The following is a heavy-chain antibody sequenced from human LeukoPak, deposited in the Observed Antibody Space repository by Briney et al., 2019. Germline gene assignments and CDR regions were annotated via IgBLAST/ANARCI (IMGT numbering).Heavy chain of an antibody. J-gene: IGHJ6*02. CDR2: ISNDGSKK. Sequence: PGGSLRLSCAASGFTFSSYVIHWARQAPGKGLEWVAVISNDGSKKYYGDSVKGRFTISRDNSKNTLYPQMNSLRAEDTAVYYCARGQYCSGISCYSYYYHSRMDVWGQGTTVTVSS. CDR1: GFTFSSYV. CDR3: ARGQYCSGISCYSYYYHSRMDV. D-gene: IGHD2-2*01. V-gene: IGHV3-30*04.